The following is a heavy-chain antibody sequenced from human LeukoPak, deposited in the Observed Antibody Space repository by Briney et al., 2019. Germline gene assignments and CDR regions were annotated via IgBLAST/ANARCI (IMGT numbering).Heavy chain of an antibody. J-gene: IGHJ3*02. D-gene: IGHD1-26*01. CDR3: ARTPVGGSYLGHDAFDI. CDR2: IIPILGIA. CDR1: GGTFSSYA. V-gene: IGHV1-69*04. Sequence: SVKVSCKASGGTFSSYAISWVRQAPGQGLEWMGRIIPILGIANYAQKFRGRVTITADKSTSTAYMELSSLRSEDTAVYYCARTPVGGSYLGHDAFDIWGQGTMVTVSS.